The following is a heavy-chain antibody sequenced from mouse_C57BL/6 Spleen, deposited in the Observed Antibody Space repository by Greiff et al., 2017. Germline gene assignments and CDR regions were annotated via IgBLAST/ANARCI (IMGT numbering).Heavy chain of an antibody. J-gene: IGHJ2*01. CDR2: IRSKSNNYAT. Sequence: EVQLVESGGGLVQPKGSLKLSCAASGFSFNTYAMNWVRQAPGKGLEWVARIRSKSNNYATYYADSVKDRFTISRDDSESMLYLQMNNLKTEDTAMYYCVRQAQATYFDYWGQGTTLTVSS. CDR3: VRQAQATYFDY. CDR1: GFSFNTYA. V-gene: IGHV10-1*01. D-gene: IGHD3-2*02.